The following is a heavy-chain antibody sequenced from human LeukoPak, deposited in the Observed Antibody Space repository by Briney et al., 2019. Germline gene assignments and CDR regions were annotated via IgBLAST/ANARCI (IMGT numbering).Heavy chain of an antibody. Sequence: TSETLSLTCAVYGGSFSGYYWSWIRQPPGKGLEWIGEINHSGSTNYNPSLKSRVTISVDTSKNQFSLKLSSVTAADTAVYYCARHGYHRGGYCSSTSCYYRNWFDPWGQGTLVTVSS. V-gene: IGHV4-34*01. CDR1: GGSFSGYY. J-gene: IGHJ5*02. CDR3: ARHGYHRGGYCSSTSCYYRNWFDP. CDR2: INHSGST. D-gene: IGHD2-2*01.